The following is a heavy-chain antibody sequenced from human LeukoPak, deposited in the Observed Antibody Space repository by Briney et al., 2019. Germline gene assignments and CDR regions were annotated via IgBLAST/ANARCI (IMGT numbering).Heavy chain of an antibody. D-gene: IGHD3-9*01. CDR3: ARSNYDILTGYYGVNDY. CDR2: IYYSGST. J-gene: IGHJ4*02. Sequence: SETLSLTCTVSGGSISSSSYYWGWIRQPPGKGLEWIGSIYYSGSTYYNPSLKSRVTISVDTSKNQFSLKLSSVTAADTAVYYCARSNYDILTGYYGVNDYWGQGTLVTVSS. CDR1: GGSISSSSYY. V-gene: IGHV4-39*01.